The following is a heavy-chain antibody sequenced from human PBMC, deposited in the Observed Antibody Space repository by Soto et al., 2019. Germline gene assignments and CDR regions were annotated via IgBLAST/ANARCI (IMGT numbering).Heavy chain of an antibody. CDR3: ARTDMVRGVIHYYYGMDV. CDR1: GFTVSSNY. Sequence: EVQLVDSGGGLVQPGGSLRLSCAASGFTVSSNYMSWVRQAPGKGLEWVSLIYSDSSTFYADSVKGRFTISRDISKNTLYLQMNTLRAEDTAVYYCARTDMVRGVIHYYYGMDVWGQGTTVTVSS. CDR2: IYSDSST. J-gene: IGHJ6*02. D-gene: IGHD3-10*01. V-gene: IGHV3-66*01.